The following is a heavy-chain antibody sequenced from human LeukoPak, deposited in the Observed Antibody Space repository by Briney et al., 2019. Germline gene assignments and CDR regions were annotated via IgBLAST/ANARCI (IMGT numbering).Heavy chain of an antibody. CDR3: AKAPSHSGYNWNDYYYYMDV. J-gene: IGHJ6*03. D-gene: IGHD1-20*01. CDR2: IRYDGSSK. V-gene: IGHV3-30*02. CDR1: GFTFSSYG. Sequence: GGSLRLSCAASGFTFSSYGMHWVRQAPGKGLEWVAFIRYDGSSKNYADSVKGRFTISRDNSQNTLFLQMNSLRAEDTAVYYCAKAPSHSGYNWNDYYYYMDVWGKGTTVTVSS.